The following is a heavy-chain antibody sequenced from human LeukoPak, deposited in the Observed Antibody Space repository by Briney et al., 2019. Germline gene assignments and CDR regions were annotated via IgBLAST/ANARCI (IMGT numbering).Heavy chain of an antibody. J-gene: IGHJ4*02. D-gene: IGHD2-15*01. Sequence: GGSLRLSCAASGFTFSSYAMSWARQAPGKGLEWVSGISGSGGSTNYADSVKGRSTISRDNSKNTLYLQMNSLRAEDTAVYYCAKGLSGGSSRYWGQGTLVTVSS. CDR1: GFTFSSYA. CDR3: AKGLSGGSSRY. V-gene: IGHV3-23*01. CDR2: ISGSGGST.